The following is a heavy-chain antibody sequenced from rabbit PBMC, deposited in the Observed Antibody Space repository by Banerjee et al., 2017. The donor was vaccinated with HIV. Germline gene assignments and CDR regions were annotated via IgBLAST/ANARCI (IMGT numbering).Heavy chain of an antibody. CDR2: IYTGSGNT. CDR3: ARNAGSGGYKRLDL. CDR1: GFSFSSSYY. V-gene: IGHV1S40*01. D-gene: IGHD8-1*01. Sequence: QSLEESGGDLVKPEGSLTLTCTASGFSFSSSYYMCWVRQAPGKGLEWIGCIYTGSGNTWYASWVNGRFTISKTSSTTVTLQMTSLTVADTATYFCARNAGSGGYKRLDLWGQGTLVTVS. J-gene: IGHJ6*01.